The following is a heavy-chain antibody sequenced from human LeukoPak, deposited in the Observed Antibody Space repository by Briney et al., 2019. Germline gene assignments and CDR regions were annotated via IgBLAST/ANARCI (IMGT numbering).Heavy chain of an antibody. V-gene: IGHV3-7*01. CDR1: GFTFSSYW. J-gene: IGHJ4*02. CDR3: ARETAAGTVDY. D-gene: IGHD6-13*01. Sequence: PGGSLRLSCAASGFTFSSYWMSWVRQAPGKELEWVANIKQDGSEKYYVDSVKGRFTISRDNAKNSLYLQMNSLRAEDTAVYYCARETAAGTVDYWGQGTLVTVSS. CDR2: IKQDGSEK.